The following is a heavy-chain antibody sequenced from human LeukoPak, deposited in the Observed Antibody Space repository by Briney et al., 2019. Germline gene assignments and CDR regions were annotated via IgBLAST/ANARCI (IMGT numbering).Heavy chain of an antibody. Sequence: GGSLRLSCTASGFTFSDYGMHWVRQPPGKGLEWVAIIWYDGSNKKYEDSVKGRFTISRDNSKNTLYLQMNSLRAEDTAVYYCARGVDYYENSGTIDYWGQGTLVTVSS. V-gene: IGHV3-33*01. CDR1: GFTFSDYG. D-gene: IGHD3-22*01. CDR2: IWYDGSNK. J-gene: IGHJ4*02. CDR3: ARGVDYYENSGTIDY.